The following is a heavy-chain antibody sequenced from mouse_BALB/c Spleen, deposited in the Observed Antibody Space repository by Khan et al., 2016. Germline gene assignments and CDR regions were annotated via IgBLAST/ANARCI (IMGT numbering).Heavy chain of an antibody. V-gene: IGHV7-3*02. CDR3: ARSVVATSPFAY. CDR2: IRNKANGYTT. D-gene: IGHD1-1*01. CDR1: GFTFTDYY. Sequence: EVELVESGGGLVQPGGSLRLSCATSGFTFTDYYMSWVRQPPGKALEWLGFIRNKANGYTTEYSASVKGRFTISRDNSQSILYLQMNTLRAEDSATYYCARSVVATSPFAYWGQGTLVTVSA. J-gene: IGHJ3*01.